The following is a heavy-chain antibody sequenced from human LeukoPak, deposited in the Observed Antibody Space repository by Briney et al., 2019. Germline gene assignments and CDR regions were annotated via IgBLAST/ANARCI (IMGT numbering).Heavy chain of an antibody. J-gene: IGHJ6*03. CDR3: ARVVGLTGYSSTWYSGYYYYMDV. Sequence: SVKVSCKATGYTFSSYAISWVRQAPGQGLEWMGGIIPIFGTANYAQKFQDRVTITADKSTSTAYMELSSLRSEDTAVYYCARVVGLTGYSSTWYSGYYYYMDVWGKGTTVTVSS. V-gene: IGHV1-69*06. D-gene: IGHD6-13*01. CDR2: IIPIFGTA. CDR1: GYTFSSYA.